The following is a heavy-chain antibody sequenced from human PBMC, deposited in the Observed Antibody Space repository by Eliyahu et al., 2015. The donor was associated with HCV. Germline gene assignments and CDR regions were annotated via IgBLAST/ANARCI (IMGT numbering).Heavy chain of an antibody. V-gene: IGHV3-23*01. CDR2: ISGSGGST. J-gene: IGHJ6*02. Sequence: EVQLLESGGGLVQPGGSLXLSCAASGXPFSXYASSLVRPAPGKGVEWVSAISGSGGSTYYADSVKGRFTISRDNSKNTLYLQMNSLRAEDTAVYYCAKGHDYGGNSHFGMDVWGQGTTVTVSS. CDR3: AKGHDYGGNSHFGMDV. CDR1: GXPFSXYA. D-gene: IGHD4-23*01.